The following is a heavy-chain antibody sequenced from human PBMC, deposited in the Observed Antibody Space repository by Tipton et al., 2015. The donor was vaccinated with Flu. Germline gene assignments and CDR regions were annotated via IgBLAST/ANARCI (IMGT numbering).Heavy chain of an antibody. Sequence: TLSLTCTVSGGSISNYYWSWIRQPPGKGLEWIGQIYSSGSTNYNPSLKSRVTISVDTSKNQFSLKLSSVTAADTAVYYCATSGWWGPGGSFDLWGRGTLVMVS. CDR2: IYSSGST. V-gene: IGHV4-59*01. J-gene: IGHJ4*02. CDR3: ATSGWWGPGGSFDL. D-gene: IGHD2-15*01. CDR1: GGSISNYY.